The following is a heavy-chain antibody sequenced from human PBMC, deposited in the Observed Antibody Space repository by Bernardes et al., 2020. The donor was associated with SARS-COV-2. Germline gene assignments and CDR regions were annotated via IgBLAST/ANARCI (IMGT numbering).Heavy chain of an antibody. V-gene: IGHV1-24*01. Sequence: ASVKVSCKVSGYTLTEFSMHWVRQTPGKGLEWLGGFDPEHRKTIYAEKFQGRVTMTKDTSTDTAYMELSSLRSEDTAVYYCATSAAIFGVARFDYWGQGTLVTVSS. CDR3: ATSAAIFGVARFDY. J-gene: IGHJ4*02. CDR2: FDPEHRKT. D-gene: IGHD3-3*01. CDR1: GYTLTEFS.